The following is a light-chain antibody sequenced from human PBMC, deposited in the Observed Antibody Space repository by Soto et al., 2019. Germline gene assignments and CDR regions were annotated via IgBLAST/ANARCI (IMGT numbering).Light chain of an antibody. Sequence: EIVLTQSPGTLSLSPGERATLSCRASQSVSSSYFAWYQQKPGQAPRLLIYGSSSSATGIPDRFGGGGSGTDFTPTSSRLEPEDFVVYYCQQYGSSPRTFGQGTKVEI. CDR1: QSVSSSY. V-gene: IGKV3-20*01. CDR2: GSS. J-gene: IGKJ1*01. CDR3: QQYGSSPRT.